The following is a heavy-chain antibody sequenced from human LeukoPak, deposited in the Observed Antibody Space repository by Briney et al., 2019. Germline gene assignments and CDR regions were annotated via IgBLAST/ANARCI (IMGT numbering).Heavy chain of an antibody. D-gene: IGHD3-10*01. CDR3: ARDMDYYGSGNYFNSRWFDP. V-gene: IGHV6-1*01. CDR2: TYYGSKWYS. CDR1: GDSVSNNSVA. J-gene: IGHJ5*02. Sequence: QTLSLTCAISGDSVSNNSVAWNWIRHSPSRGLEWLGRTYYGSKWYSDYAVSVKSRITINPEAAKNQFSLQLNSVTPEDTAVYYCARDMDYYGSGNYFNSRWFDPWGQGTLVTVSS.